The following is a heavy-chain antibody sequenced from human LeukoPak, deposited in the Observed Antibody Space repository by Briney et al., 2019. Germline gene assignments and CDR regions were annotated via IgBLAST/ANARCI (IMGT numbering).Heavy chain of an antibody. J-gene: IGHJ4*02. CDR3: ARLAYNGDFVNQ. D-gene: IGHD4-17*01. Sequence: SETLSLTCTVSGGSISSYYWSWIRQPPGKGLEWIGSIFYSGSTYYNPSLKSRVTISVDTSKNQFSLKVSSVTAADMAVYYCARLAYNGDFVNQWGQGTLVTVSS. CDR1: GGSISSYY. V-gene: IGHV4-59*05. CDR2: IFYSGST.